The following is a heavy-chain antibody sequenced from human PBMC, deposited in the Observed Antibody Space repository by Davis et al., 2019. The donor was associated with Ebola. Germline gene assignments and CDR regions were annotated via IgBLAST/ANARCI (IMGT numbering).Heavy chain of an antibody. D-gene: IGHD1-14*01. V-gene: IGHV3-23*01. J-gene: IGHJ6*02. Sequence: PGGSLRLSCAASGFVFRTYVMSWVRQAPGKGLEWVSTLGTSADTYYADSVKGRFTISRDNSKNTLYLQMNSLRADDTAIYFCAKGGTIYYYYGMDVWGQGTTVTVSS. CDR3: AKGGTIYYYYGMDV. CDR1: GFVFRTYV. CDR2: LGTSADT.